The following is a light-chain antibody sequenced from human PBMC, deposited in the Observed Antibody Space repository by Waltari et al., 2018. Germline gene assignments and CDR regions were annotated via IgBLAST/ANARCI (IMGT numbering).Light chain of an antibody. CDR1: QSVSPN. V-gene: IGKV3-15*01. CDR3: QQYKNWPLT. Sequence: EIVLTQSPATLSVSPGETATPSCRASQSVSPNLAWYQQKPGQTPRLLTSGASTRATGIPARFSGSWSGTEFTLTISSLQSEDFTVYYCQQYKNWPLTFGGGTKVEIK. J-gene: IGKJ4*01. CDR2: GAS.